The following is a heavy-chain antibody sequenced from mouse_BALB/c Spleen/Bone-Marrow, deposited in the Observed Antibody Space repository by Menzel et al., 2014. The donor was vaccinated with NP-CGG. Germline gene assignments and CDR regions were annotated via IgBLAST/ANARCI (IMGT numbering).Heavy chain of an antibody. D-gene: IGHD2-1*01. CDR2: IDPSDSET. CDR3: ARDHFYSGNYEFFY. J-gene: IGHJ3*01. Sequence: QVQLQQSGAELVKPGAPVKLSCKASGYTFTSYWMNWIKQRPGLGLEWIGRIDPSDSETHYNQKFRDKATLTVDKSSSTAYIQLSSLTSEDSAVYYCARDHFYSGNYEFFYWGQGTLVTVSA. CDR1: GYTFTSYW. V-gene: IGHV1-69*02.